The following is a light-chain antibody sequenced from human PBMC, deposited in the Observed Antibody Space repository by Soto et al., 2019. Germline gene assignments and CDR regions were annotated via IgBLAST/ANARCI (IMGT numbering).Light chain of an antibody. Sequence: QSALTQPPSASGSPGQSVTISCTGTSSDIGAYNFVSWFQQHPGKAPKLLIYEVTQRPSGVPDRFSGSKSGNTASLTVSGLQAAAEADYYCGSYAGDNTFAFGTATKLTVL. V-gene: IGLV2-8*01. CDR2: EVT. J-gene: IGLJ1*01. CDR1: SSDIGAYNF. CDR3: GSYAGDNTFA.